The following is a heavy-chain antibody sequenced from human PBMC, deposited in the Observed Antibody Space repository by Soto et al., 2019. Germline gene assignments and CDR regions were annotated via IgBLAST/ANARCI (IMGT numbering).Heavy chain of an antibody. CDR1: GASITQYY. CDR3: ARITYYDILTGYFGNAIDY. V-gene: IGHV4-4*08. CDR2: VSSTGST. J-gene: IGHJ4*02. D-gene: IGHD3-9*01. Sequence: SETLSLTCTVSGASITQYYWNWIRQSPGKGLEWIVSVSSTGSTVYNPSLTSRVTVSLDTSKNQFSLTLNSVTAADTAVYYCARITYYDILTGYFGNAIDYWGQGTLVTVSS.